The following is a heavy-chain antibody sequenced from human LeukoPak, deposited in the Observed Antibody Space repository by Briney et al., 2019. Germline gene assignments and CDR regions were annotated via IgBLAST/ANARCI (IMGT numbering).Heavy chain of an antibody. CDR3: ARGMTAHYWYFDL. J-gene: IGHJ2*01. V-gene: IGHV3-66*01. CDR2: IYNGGST. CDR1: GFTVSSNY. Sequence: GGSLRLSCAASGFTVSSNYMDWVRQAPGKGLEWVSLIYNGGSTYYADSVKGRFTISRDNSKNTLYLQMNSLRPEDTAVYYCARGMTAHYWYFDLWGGAPWSLSPQ. D-gene: IGHD2-21*02.